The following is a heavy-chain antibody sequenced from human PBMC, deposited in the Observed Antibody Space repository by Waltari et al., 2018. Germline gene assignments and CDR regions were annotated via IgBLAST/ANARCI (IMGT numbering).Heavy chain of an antibody. CDR2: IYPGDSDT. J-gene: IGHJ6*02. D-gene: IGHD2-8*01. V-gene: IGHV5-51*01. CDR3: ARHGLRDCTNGVCSFQGMDV. Sequence: EVQLVQSGAEVKKPGESLKISCKGSGYSFTSYWIGWVRQMPGNGLEWMGIIYPGDSDTRYSPSFQGQVTISADKSISTAYLQWSSLKASDTAMYYCARHGLRDCTNGVCSFQGMDVWGQGTTVTVSS. CDR1: GYSFTSYW.